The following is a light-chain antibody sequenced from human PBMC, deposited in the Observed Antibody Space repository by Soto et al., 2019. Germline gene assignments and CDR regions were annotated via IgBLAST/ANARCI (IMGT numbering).Light chain of an antibody. CDR3: QHYGGSFI. V-gene: IGKV3-20*01. Sequence: EIVLTQSPGTLSLSPGEGATVSCRVSQSINSKSLVWYQRKFGQAPRLLIYNTSTRATGIPDRFSGSGSGTVFTLSISGLEPEDLSVYYCQHYGGSFIFGPGTKVDFK. CDR2: NTS. CDR1: QSINSKS. J-gene: IGKJ3*01.